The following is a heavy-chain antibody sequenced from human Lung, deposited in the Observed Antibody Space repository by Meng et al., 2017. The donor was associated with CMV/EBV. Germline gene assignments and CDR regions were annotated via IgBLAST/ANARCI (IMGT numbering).Heavy chain of an antibody. CDR1: GYTFTSYG. CDR2: VSAYNGNT. CDR3: AASSSSWYQNWFDP. J-gene: IGHJ5*02. Sequence: VQLLHPGAEVKKPRASLKLSCKASGYTFTSYGISWVRQAPGQGLEWMGWVSAYNGNTNYAQKLQGRVTMTTDTSTSTAYMELRSLRSDDTAVYYCAASSSSWYQNWFDPWGQGTLVTVSS. V-gene: IGHV1-18*01. D-gene: IGHD6-13*01.